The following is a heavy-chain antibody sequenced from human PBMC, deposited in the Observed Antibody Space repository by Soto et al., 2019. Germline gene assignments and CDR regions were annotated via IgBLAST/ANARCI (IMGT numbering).Heavy chain of an antibody. CDR3: AKGRGLLCFWELLNVDDAFDI. CDR2: ISGSGGST. CDR1: GFTFSSYA. D-gene: IGHD3-10*01. J-gene: IGHJ3*02. V-gene: IGHV3-23*01. Sequence: EVQLLESGGGLVQPGGSLRLSCAASGFTFSSYAMSWVREAPGKGLEWVSAISGSGGSTYYADSVKGRFTISRDNSKNTLYLQMNSLRAEDTVVYYCAKGRGLLCFWELLNVDDAFDIWGQGTMVTVSS.